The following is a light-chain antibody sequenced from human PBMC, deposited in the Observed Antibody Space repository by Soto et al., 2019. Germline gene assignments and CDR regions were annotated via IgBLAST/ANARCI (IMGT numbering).Light chain of an antibody. CDR1: SSDIGDYNY. CDR3: CSYTRSGTLI. J-gene: IGLJ1*01. Sequence: QSVLTQPASVSGSHGQSITISCVGTSSDIGDYNYVSWYQQHPGKVPKVIIYDVSNRPSGVSYRFSGSKSGNTASLTVSGLQAEDEADYYCCSYTRSGTLIFGTGTQLTVL. CDR2: DVS. V-gene: IGLV2-14*01.